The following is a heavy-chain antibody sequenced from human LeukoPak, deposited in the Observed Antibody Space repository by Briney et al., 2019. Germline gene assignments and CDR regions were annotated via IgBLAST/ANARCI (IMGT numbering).Heavy chain of an antibody. Sequence: GASVTVSCKASGYTFTSYDINWVRQAPGQGLEWMGWISAYNGNTNYAQKLQGRVTMTTDTSTSTAYMELRSLRSDDTAVYYCASRRYDSSGYYSAEGAFDIWGQGTMVTVPS. CDR3: ASRRYDSSGYYSAEGAFDI. D-gene: IGHD3-22*01. J-gene: IGHJ3*02. V-gene: IGHV1-18*01. CDR1: GYTFTSYD. CDR2: ISAYNGNT.